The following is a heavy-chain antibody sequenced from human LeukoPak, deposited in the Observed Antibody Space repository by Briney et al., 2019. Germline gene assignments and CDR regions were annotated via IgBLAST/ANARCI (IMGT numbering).Heavy chain of an antibody. CDR1: GFAFSSYA. V-gene: IGHV3-23*01. D-gene: IGHD3-3*02. CDR2: ISGSGDST. J-gene: IGHJ4*02. Sequence: PGGSLRLSCAASGFAFSSYAMSWVRQAPGKGLEWVSGISGSGDSTYYADSVKGRFTISRDNSKSMLFLQMNSLRAEDTATYYCAARPTSEALAPSDFWGQGTLVTVSS. CDR3: AARPTSEALAPSDF.